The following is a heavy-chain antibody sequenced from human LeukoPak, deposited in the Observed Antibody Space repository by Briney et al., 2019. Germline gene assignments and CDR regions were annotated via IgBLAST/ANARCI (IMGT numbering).Heavy chain of an antibody. Sequence: SETLSLTCTVSGGSISSSSYYWGWIRQPPGKGLEWIGSIYYSGSTYYNPSLKSRVTISVDTSKNQFSLKLSSVTAADTAVYYCASPSPMVRGVINYYFDYWGQGTLVTVSS. CDR2: IYYSGST. CDR3: ASPSPMVRGVINYYFDY. CDR1: GGSISSSSYY. D-gene: IGHD3-10*01. J-gene: IGHJ4*02. V-gene: IGHV4-39*01.